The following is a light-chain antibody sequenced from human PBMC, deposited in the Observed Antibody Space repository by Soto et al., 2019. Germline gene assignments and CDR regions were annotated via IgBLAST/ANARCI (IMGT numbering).Light chain of an antibody. CDR3: QSYDSSRYV. CDR2: GNS. J-gene: IGLJ1*01. V-gene: IGLV1-40*01. CDR1: SSNIGAGYD. Sequence: QPVLTQPPSVSGAPGQRVPISCTGSSSNIGAGYDVHWYQQLPGTAPKLLIYGNSNRPSGVPDRFSGSKSGTSASLAITGLQAEDEADYYWQSYDSSRYVFGTGTKVTVL.